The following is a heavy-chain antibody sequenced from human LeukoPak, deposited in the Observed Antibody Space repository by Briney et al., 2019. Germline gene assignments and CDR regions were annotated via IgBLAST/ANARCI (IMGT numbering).Heavy chain of an antibody. V-gene: IGHV1-24*01. J-gene: IGHJ1*01. CDR1: GYTLTELS. D-gene: IGHD4-23*01. Sequence: ASVKVSCKVSGYTLTELSMHWVRQAPGKGLEWMGGFDPEDGETIYAQKFQGRVTMTVDTSTDTAYMELSSLRSEDTAVYYCATVPYLYGGNSGKSFQHWGQGTLVTVSS. CDR3: ATVPYLYGGNSGKSFQH. CDR2: FDPEDGET.